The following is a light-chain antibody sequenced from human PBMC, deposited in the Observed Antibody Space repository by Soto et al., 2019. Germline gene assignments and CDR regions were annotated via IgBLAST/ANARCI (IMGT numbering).Light chain of an antibody. CDR1: QSVSSSY. J-gene: IGKJ2*01. V-gene: IGKV3-20*01. CDR2: GVS. CDR3: QQYGSSPRT. Sequence: EIVLTQSPGILSLSPGERATLSCRASQSVSSSYLAWYQQKPGQAPRLLIYGVSRRATGIPDRFSGSGSGTDFTLNISRLEPEDFAVYYCQQYGSSPRTFGQGTKLEIK.